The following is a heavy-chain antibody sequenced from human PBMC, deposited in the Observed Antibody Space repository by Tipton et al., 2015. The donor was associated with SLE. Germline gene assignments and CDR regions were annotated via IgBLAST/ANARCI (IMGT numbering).Heavy chain of an antibody. D-gene: IGHD1-26*01. CDR3: AREGGSYYPSYYFDY. V-gene: IGHV3-7*01. J-gene: IGHJ4*02. Sequence: SLRLSCAASAFRFSSYWMNWVRQAPGKGLEWVANIKQDGGEQNYVDSVKGRLIISRDNAKNALYLQMNNLRAEDTAVYYCAREGGSYYPSYYFDYWGQGTLVTVSS. CDR2: IKQDGGEQ. CDR1: AFRFSSYW.